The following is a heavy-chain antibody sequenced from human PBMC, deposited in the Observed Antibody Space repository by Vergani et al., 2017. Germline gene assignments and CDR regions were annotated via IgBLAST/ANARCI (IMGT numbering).Heavy chain of an antibody. CDR2: IYYSGST. J-gene: IGHJ4*02. V-gene: IGHV4-31*03. CDR1: GGSISSGGYY. D-gene: IGHD3-22*01. Sequence: QVQLQESGPGLVKPSQTLSLTCTVSGGSISSGGYYWSWIRQHPGKGLEGIGYIYYSGSTYYNPSRESRVTIAVDTSKNQFSLTVSSVAAADTGVYYCARDMGYDSSGLDYWGQGTLVTVSS. CDR3: ARDMGYDSSGLDY.